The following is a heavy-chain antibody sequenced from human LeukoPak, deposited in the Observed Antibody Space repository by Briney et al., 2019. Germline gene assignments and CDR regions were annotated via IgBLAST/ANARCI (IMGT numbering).Heavy chain of an antibody. V-gene: IGHV3-9*01. CDR1: GFTFDDYA. Sequence: PGGSLRLSCAASGFTFDDYAMHWVRQAPGKGLEWVSGISWNSGSIGYADSVKGRFTISRDNAKNSLYLQMNSPRAEDTALYYCAKDIYDGIAAAGIDYWGQGTLVTVSS. D-gene: IGHD6-13*01. J-gene: IGHJ4*02. CDR2: ISWNSGSI. CDR3: AKDIYDGIAAAGIDY.